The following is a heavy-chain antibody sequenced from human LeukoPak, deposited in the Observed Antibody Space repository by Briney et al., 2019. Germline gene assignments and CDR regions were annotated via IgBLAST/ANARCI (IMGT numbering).Heavy chain of an antibody. CDR2: IGVAGGNT. D-gene: IGHD4-23*01. J-gene: IGHJ3*01. CDR3: AAEIYGGNTDCCTFDF. Sequence: SVMVSCKASGFTFSNSAIQWVRQARGQRLEWIGWIGVAGGNTNYAQTLQGRITITRDMSTSTAYMELTSLRSDDTAVYYCAAEIYGGNTDCCTFDFWGPGTPVTVSS. CDR1: GFTFSNSA. V-gene: IGHV1-58*02.